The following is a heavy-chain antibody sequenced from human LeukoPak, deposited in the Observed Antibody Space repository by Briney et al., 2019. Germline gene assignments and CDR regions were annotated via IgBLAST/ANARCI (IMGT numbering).Heavy chain of an antibody. J-gene: IGHJ4*02. V-gene: IGHV4-39*01. CDR3: ARHAGGISATGTRPFDY. D-gene: IGHD6-13*01. CDR1: GFTVSSNY. CDR2: IYYSGST. Sequence: GSLRLSCAASGFTVSSNYMSWVRQAPGKGLEWIGSIYYSGSTYYNPSLKSRVTMSVDTSKNQFSLKLSSVTAADTAVCYCARHAGGISATGTRPFDYWGQGTLVTASS.